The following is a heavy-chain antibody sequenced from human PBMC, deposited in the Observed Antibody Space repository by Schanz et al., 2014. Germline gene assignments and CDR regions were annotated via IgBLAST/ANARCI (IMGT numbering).Heavy chain of an antibody. CDR2: IKSKTDGETT. J-gene: IGHJ5*02. Sequence: EVQLVESGGGLVQPGGSLRLSCTASGFTFSGYSMNWVRQAPGKGLEWLGRIKSKTDGETTDYAAPVKGRFSISRDDSQSTLYLQMNSLKIEDTAVYYCATASSPVREAGAGSSFHLWGQGTLVTVSP. D-gene: IGHD6-13*01. CDR3: ATASSPVREAGAGSSFHL. V-gene: IGHV3-15*01. CDR1: GFTFSGYS.